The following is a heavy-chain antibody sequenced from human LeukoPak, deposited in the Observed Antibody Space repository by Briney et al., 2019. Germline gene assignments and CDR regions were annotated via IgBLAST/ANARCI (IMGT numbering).Heavy chain of an antibody. Sequence: GGSLRLSCATSGFTFTTFWMHWVRQAPGKGLVWVSRINSDGSSTNYADSVKGRFTISRDNAKNTLHLQMNSLRAEDTAVYYCARGARGSGTASDYWGQGTLVTVSS. CDR2: INSDGSST. CDR1: GFTFTTFW. CDR3: ARGARGSGTASDY. D-gene: IGHD3-10*01. V-gene: IGHV3-74*01. J-gene: IGHJ4*02.